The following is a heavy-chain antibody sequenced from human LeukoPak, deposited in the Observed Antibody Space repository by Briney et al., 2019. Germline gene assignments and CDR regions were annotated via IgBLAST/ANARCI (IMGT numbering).Heavy chain of an antibody. J-gene: IGHJ4*02. CDR2: IYHSGST. CDR1: GGSISSSNW. V-gene: IGHV4-4*02. CDR3: ARPRLNYYDSSGYYY. Sequence: SGTLSLTCAVSGGSISSSNWWSWVRQPPGKGLEWIGEIYHSGSTNYNPSLKSRVTISVDTSKNQFSLKLSSVTAADTAVYYCARPRLNYYDSSGYYYWGQGTLVTVSS. D-gene: IGHD3-22*01.